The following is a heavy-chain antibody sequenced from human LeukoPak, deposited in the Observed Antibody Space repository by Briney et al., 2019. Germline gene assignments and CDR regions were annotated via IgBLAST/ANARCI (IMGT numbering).Heavy chain of an antibody. CDR3: AKDRCRFDSGSYSCWFDP. J-gene: IGHJ5*02. D-gene: IGHD1-26*01. V-gene: IGHV3-30*02. CDR1: AFTFSSYG. CDR2: IRYDGSNK. Sequence: GGSLRLSCAASAFTFSSYGMHWVRQAPGKGLEWVAFIRYDGSNKYYADSVKGRFTISRDNSKNTLYLQMNSLRAEDTAVYYCAKDRCRFDSGSYSCWFDPWGQGTLVTVSS.